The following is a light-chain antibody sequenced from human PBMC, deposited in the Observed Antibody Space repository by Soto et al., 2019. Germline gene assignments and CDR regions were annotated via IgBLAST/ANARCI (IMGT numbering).Light chain of an antibody. J-gene: IGKJ5*01. CDR3: QSYNTDRPT. CDR2: AAS. V-gene: IGKV1-27*01. CDR1: QGISNS. Sequence: DIQMTRSPSSLSASVGDRVTITCRANQGISNSLAWYQQKPGKVTKLLIYAASSLQSGVPSRFRGSGSGTEFTLTISSLQPEDFATYYCQSYNTDRPTFGQGTRLEAK.